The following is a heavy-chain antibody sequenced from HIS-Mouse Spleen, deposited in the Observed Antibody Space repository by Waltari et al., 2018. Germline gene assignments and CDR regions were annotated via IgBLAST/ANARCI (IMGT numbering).Heavy chain of an antibody. J-gene: IGHJ4*02. CDR1: GFPFSIYA. V-gene: IGHV3-30-3*01. CDR2: ISYDGSNK. CDR3: ARRRSYFDY. Sequence: QVQLVESGGGVVQPGRSLRLSCSASGFPFSIYALHWVRQAPGKGLEWVAVISYDGSNKYYADSVKGRFTISRDNSKNTLYLQMNSLRAEDTAVYYCARRRSYFDYWGQGTLVTVSS.